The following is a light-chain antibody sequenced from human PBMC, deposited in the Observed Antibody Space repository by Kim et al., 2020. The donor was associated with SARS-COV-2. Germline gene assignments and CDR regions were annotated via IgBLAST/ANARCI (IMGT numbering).Light chain of an antibody. CDR2: GAS. V-gene: IGKV3-15*01. CDR1: QSVSSD. J-gene: IGKJ1*01. CDR3: QQYNSWPPYT. Sequence: SPGERGALSCRASQSVSSDLAWYQQKPGQAPRLLIYGASTRATGIPARFSGSGSGTEFTLTISSLQSEDFAVYYCQQYNSWPPYTFGQGTKVDIK.